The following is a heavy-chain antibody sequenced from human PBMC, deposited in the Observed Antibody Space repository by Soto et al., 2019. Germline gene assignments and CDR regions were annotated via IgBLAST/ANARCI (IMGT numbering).Heavy chain of an antibody. CDR3: ARVGNSLTLSYYFDY. D-gene: IGHD3-16*02. J-gene: IGHJ4*02. Sequence: SKTLSLTCTVSGGSISSYYWSWIRQPAGKGLEWIGRIYTSGSTNYNPSLKSRVTMSVDTSKNQFSLKLSSVTAADTAVYYCARVGNSLTLSYYFDYWGQGTLVTGSS. V-gene: IGHV4-4*07. CDR1: GGSISSYY. CDR2: IYTSGST.